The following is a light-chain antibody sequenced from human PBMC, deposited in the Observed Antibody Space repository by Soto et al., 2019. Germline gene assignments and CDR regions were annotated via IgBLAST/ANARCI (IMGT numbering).Light chain of an antibody. CDR3: QQYNSYPWT. CDR1: QSISSW. V-gene: IGKV1-5*01. Sequence: DIPMTQSPSTLSASVGDRVTITCRASQSISSWLAWYQQKPGKVPKFLIYDASRLESGVPSRFSGSGSGTEFTLTISSLQPDDFATYYCQQYNSYPWTFGQGTKVEI. J-gene: IGKJ1*01. CDR2: DAS.